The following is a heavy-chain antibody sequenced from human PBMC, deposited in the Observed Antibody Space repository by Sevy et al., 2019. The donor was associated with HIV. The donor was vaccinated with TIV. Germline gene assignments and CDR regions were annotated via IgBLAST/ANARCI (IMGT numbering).Heavy chain of an antibody. Sequence: ASVKVSCKASGGTFSSYAISWVRQAPGQGLEWMGGIIPNFGTANYAQKFQGRVTITADESTSTAYMELSSLRSEDTAVYYCARADHSLWFREFYGMDVWGQGTTVTVSS. CDR3: ARADHSLWFREFYGMDV. D-gene: IGHD3-10*01. CDR2: IIPNFGTA. J-gene: IGHJ6*02. V-gene: IGHV1-69*13. CDR1: GGTFSSYA.